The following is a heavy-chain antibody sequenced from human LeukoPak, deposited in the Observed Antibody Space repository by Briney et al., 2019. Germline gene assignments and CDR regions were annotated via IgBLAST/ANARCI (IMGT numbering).Heavy chain of an antibody. CDR1: GGSISSSSYY. Sequence: PSETLSLTCTVSGGSISSSSYYWGWIRQPPGKGLEWIGSIYYSGSTYYNPSLKSRVTISVDTSKNQFSLKLSSVTAADTAVYYCARSVLRYFDWLLNGDAFDIWGQGTMVTVSS. CDR3: ARSVLRYFDWLLNGDAFDI. V-gene: IGHV4-39*07. D-gene: IGHD3-9*01. CDR2: IYYSGST. J-gene: IGHJ3*02.